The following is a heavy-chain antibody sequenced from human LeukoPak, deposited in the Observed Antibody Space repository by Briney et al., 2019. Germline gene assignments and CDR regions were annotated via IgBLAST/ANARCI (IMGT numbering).Heavy chain of an antibody. D-gene: IGHD2-8*02. Sequence: SQTLSLTCTVSGGSISSGSYYWSWIRQPAGKGLEWIGRTYTSGSTNYNPSLKSRVTISVDTSKNQFSLKLSSVTAADTAVYYCASPDLVGGDAFDIWGQGTMVTVSS. CDR3: ASPDLVGGDAFDI. CDR1: GGSISSGSYY. V-gene: IGHV4-61*02. CDR2: TYTSGST. J-gene: IGHJ3*02.